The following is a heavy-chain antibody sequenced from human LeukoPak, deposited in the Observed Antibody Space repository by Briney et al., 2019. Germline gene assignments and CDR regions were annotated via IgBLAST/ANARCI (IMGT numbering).Heavy chain of an antibody. V-gene: IGHV3-30-3*01. J-gene: IGHJ4*02. Sequence: GGSLRLSCAASGFTFSSYAMHWVRQAPDKGLEWVAVISYDGSNKYYADSVKGRFTISRDNSKNTLYLQMNSLRAEDTAVYYCARDWIRDIVVVPAARPPGSRYWGQGTLVTVSS. CDR3: ARDWIRDIVVVPAARPPGSRY. CDR2: ISYDGSNK. D-gene: IGHD2-2*01. CDR1: GFTFSSYA.